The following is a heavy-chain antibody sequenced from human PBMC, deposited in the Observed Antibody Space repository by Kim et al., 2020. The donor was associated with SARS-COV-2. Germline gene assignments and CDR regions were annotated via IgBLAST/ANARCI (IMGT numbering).Heavy chain of an antibody. Sequence: ASVKVSCKASGYTFTGYYMHWVRQAPGQGLEWMGWINPNSGGTNYAQKFQGRVTMTRDTSISTAYMELSRLRSDDTAVYYCARDGNPVTPDLEPYYYYGMDVWGQGTTVTVSS. CDR3: ARDGNPVTPDLEPYYYYGMDV. D-gene: IGHD4-17*01. V-gene: IGHV1-2*02. CDR2: INPNSGGT. J-gene: IGHJ6*02. CDR1: GYTFTGYY.